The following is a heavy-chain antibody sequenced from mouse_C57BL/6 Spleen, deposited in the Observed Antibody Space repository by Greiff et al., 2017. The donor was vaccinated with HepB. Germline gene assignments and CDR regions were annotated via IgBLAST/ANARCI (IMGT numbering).Heavy chain of an antibody. J-gene: IGHJ2*01. CDR3: ARGTAQADFDY. V-gene: IGHV1-52*01. Sequence: VQLQQPGAELVRPGSSVKLSCKASGYTFTSYWMHWVKQRPIQGLEWIGNIDPSDSETHYNQKFKDKATLTVDKSSSTAYMQLSSLTSEDSAVYYCARGTAQADFDYWGQGTTLTVSS. CDR1: GYTFTSYW. D-gene: IGHD3-2*02. CDR2: IDPSDSET.